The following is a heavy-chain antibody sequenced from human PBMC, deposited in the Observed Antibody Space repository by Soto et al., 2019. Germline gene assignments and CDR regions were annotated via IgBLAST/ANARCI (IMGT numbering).Heavy chain of an antibody. CDR1: GFSFMNAW. Sequence: PGGSLRLSCAASGFSFMNAWMNWVRQAPGKGLEWVGRIKTKTHGETTDFAPPVKGSFTISRDDSKYTLYLQMSSLKADDTDVYYSTTGKVEGVWGQGTMVTVSS. D-gene: IGHD2-15*01. CDR3: TTGKVEGV. V-gene: IGHV3-15*07. CDR2: IKTKTHGETT. J-gene: IGHJ4*01.